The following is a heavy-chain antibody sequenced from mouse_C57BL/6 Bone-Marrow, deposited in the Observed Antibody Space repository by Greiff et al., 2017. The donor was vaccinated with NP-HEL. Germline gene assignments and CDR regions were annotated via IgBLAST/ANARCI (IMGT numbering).Heavy chain of an antibody. CDR2: INPSSGYT. V-gene: IGHV1-4*01. CDR1: GYTFTSYT. J-gene: IGHJ3*01. D-gene: IGHD1-1*01. Sequence: QVQLQQSGAELARPGASVKMSCKASGYTFTSYTMHWVKQRPGQGLEWIGYINPSSGYTKYNQKFKDKATLTADKSSSTAYMQLSSLTSEDSAVYYCAHLLTVVAPADWGQGTLVTVSA. CDR3: AHLLTVVAPAD.